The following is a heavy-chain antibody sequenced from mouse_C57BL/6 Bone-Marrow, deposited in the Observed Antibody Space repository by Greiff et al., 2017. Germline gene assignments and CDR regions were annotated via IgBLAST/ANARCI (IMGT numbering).Heavy chain of an antibody. CDR3: AISTTVVAIRYFDV. D-gene: IGHD1-1*01. J-gene: IGHJ1*03. V-gene: IGHV1-55*01. Sequence: QVQLQQPGAELVKPGASVKMSCKASGYTFTSYWITWVKQRPGQGLEWIGDIYPGSGSTNYNEKFKSKATLTVDTSSSTAYMQLSSLTSEDSAVYYCAISTTVVAIRYFDVWGTGTTVTVSS. CDR1: GYTFTSYW. CDR2: IYPGSGST.